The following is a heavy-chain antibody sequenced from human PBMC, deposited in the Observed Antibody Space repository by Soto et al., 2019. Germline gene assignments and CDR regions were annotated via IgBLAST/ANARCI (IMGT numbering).Heavy chain of an antibody. CDR3: ARGPDWGGDCYSYYLGS. D-gene: IGHD2-21*02. V-gene: IGHV4-30-2*01. Sequence: QLQLQESGSGLVKPSQTLSLTCAVSGGSISSGGYSWSWIPQPPGKGLEWIGYIYHSGSTYYNPSLNNRVTIPLDRSKNQFALKLSSETAADPAVYYCARGPDWGGDCYSYYLGSWGQGTLVTVSS. CDR2: IYHSGST. CDR1: GGSISSGGYS. J-gene: IGHJ4*02.